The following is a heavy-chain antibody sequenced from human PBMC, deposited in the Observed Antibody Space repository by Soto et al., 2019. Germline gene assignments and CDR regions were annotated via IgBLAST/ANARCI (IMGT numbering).Heavy chain of an antibody. Sequence: PSETLSLTCAVSGYSITSGYYWGWIRQPPGKGLEWIGTIYHSGSTYHNPSLKSRVTMSVDTSKNQFSLKLNSVTAADTAVYYCAREGYNYALGYWGQGTLVTVSS. CDR2: IYHSGST. CDR3: AREGYNYALGY. V-gene: IGHV4-38-2*02. D-gene: IGHD5-18*01. J-gene: IGHJ4*02. CDR1: GYSITSGYY.